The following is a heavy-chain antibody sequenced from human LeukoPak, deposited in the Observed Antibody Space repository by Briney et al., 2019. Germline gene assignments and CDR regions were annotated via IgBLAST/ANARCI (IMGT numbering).Heavy chain of an antibody. CDR2: ISGGGATI. D-gene: IGHD3-22*01. J-gene: IGHJ4*02. CDR1: GFKFSDYD. CDR3: ARDSFFDGNDRADYFXC. Sequence: PGGSLRLSCDASGFKFSDYDMNWVRQAPGKAPEWLSYISGGGATISYADSVKGRFTISRDNAKNSLSLQMNSLRVEDTAIYYCARDSFFDGNDRADYFXCWGQGTLVT. V-gene: IGHV3-48*03.